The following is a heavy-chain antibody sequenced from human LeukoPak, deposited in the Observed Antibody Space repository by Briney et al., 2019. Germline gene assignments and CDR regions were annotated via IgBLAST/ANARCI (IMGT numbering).Heavy chain of an antibody. V-gene: IGHV3-9*03. D-gene: IGHD6-19*01. CDR3: ARSSGWERHFDY. J-gene: IGHJ4*02. CDR1: GFTFNNYA. Sequence: HPGGSLRLSCAASGFTFNNYAMHWVRQAPGKGLEWVSGIGWDDISRGYADSVKGRFTISRDNTKNSLYLQMSSLRTEDMGFYYCARSSGWERHFDYWGQGTLVTVSS. CDR2: IGWDDISR.